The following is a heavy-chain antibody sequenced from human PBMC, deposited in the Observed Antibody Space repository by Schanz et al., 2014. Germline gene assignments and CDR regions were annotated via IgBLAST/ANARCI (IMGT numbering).Heavy chain of an antibody. D-gene: IGHD5-18*01. CDR1: GYSFTPFP. CDR3: TRGGYSYALSAFDI. V-gene: IGHV1-3*01. CDR2: INAGTGNT. J-gene: IGHJ3*02. Sequence: QVQLVQSWAEVKGPGASVKVSCKASGYSFTPFPIHWVRQAPGQRLEWMGWINAGTGNTEYSQKFQGRVTITRDTLASTAYMEVSSLRSEDTALYYCTRGGYSYALSAFDIWGQGPMVTVSS.